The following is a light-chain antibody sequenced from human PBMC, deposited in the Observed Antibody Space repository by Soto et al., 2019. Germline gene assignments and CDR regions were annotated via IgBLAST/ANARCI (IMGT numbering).Light chain of an antibody. CDR3: EQTYSSHLT. CDR1: QNIRLY. Sequence: DIQMTQSPSSLSASVGDRVTITCRASQNIRLYVNWYQQKPGKAPKVLIYAASSLQSGVPSRFSCSGSGTEFTLTINSLQPEDSATYYCEQTYSSHLTFGGGTKVEIK. CDR2: AAS. V-gene: IGKV1-39*01. J-gene: IGKJ4*01.